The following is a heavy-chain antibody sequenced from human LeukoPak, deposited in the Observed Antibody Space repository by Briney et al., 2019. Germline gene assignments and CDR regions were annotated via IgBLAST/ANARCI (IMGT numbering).Heavy chain of an antibody. V-gene: IGHV3-48*02. Sequence: PGGSLRLSCAASGFTFSSYSMNWVRQAPGKGLEWVSYISSSSSTIYYADSVKGRFTISRDNAKNSLYLQMNSLRDEDTAVYYCARDLGDCSSTSCYAGYYYYGMDVWGQGTTVTVSS. CDR1: GFTFSSYS. CDR2: ISSSSSTI. J-gene: IGHJ6*02. D-gene: IGHD2-2*01. CDR3: ARDLGDCSSTSCYAGYYYYGMDV.